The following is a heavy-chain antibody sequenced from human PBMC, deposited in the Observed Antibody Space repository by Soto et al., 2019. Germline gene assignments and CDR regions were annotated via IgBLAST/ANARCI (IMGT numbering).Heavy chain of an antibody. V-gene: IGHV4-59*08. D-gene: IGHD3-10*01. J-gene: IGHJ4*02. Sequence: SETLSLTCTVSGGSISSYYWSWIRQPPGKGLEWIGYIYYSGSTNYNPSLKSRVTISVDTSKNQFSLKLSSVTAADTAVYYCARQDYYGSVRYDYWGQGTLVTVSS. CDR3: ARQDYYGSVRYDY. CDR2: IYYSGST. CDR1: GGSISSYY.